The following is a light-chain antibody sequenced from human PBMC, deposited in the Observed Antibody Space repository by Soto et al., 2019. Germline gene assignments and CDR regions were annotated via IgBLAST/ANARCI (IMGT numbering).Light chain of an antibody. CDR1: SSNIGSNT. V-gene: IGLV1-44*01. CDR3: AAWDDSPNAYV. J-gene: IGLJ1*01. Sequence: QSALTQPPSASGTPGQRVTISCSGSSSNIGSNTVNWYQQIPGTAPKLLLYSNNQRPSGVPDRFSGSKSGTSASLAISGLQSEDEADYYCAAWDDSPNAYVFGIGTKVTVL. CDR2: SNN.